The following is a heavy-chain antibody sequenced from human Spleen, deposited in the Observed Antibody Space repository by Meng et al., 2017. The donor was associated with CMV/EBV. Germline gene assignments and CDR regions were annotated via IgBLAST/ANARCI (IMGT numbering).Heavy chain of an antibody. CDR3: ARSGDGGALDY. D-gene: IGHD5-12*01. CDR1: GFSFITHS. Sequence: GESLKISCAASGFSFITHSMNWVRQAPGKGLEWVSSVSSDGPYIYYADSVKGRFSSSRDTAKNSLYLEMNSLRVEDTAVYYCARSGDGGALDYWGQGSLVTVSS. V-gene: IGHV3-21*01. CDR2: VSSDGPYI. J-gene: IGHJ4*02.